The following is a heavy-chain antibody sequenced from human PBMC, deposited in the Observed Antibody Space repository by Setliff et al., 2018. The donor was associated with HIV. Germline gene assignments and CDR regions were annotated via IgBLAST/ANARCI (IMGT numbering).Heavy chain of an antibody. D-gene: IGHD6-25*01. CDR2: LYGSGDS. CDR1: GFTLSNTY. Sequence: GGSLRLSCAASGFTLSNTYMAWVRQAPGKRPEWVSTLYGSGDSYHADSVKGRFTLSRDTSKNTMYLQMKSLRREDTAVYYCARVLPYNSALDNWGQGTLITVSS. V-gene: IGHV3-66*02. J-gene: IGHJ4*02. CDR3: ARVLPYNSALDN.